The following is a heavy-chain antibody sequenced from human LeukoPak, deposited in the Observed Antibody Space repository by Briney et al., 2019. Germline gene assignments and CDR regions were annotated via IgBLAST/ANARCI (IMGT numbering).Heavy chain of an antibody. V-gene: IGHV3-30*18. Sequence: GGSLRLSCAASGFIFSSYAMHWVRQAPGKGLEWVAVISYDGSNKYYADSVKGRFTISRDNSKNTLYLQMSSLRPEDTAVYYCAKPNYDILTGYSYFDCWGQGTLLTVSS. CDR2: ISYDGSNK. CDR1: GFIFSSYA. CDR3: AKPNYDILTGYSYFDC. J-gene: IGHJ4*02. D-gene: IGHD3-9*01.